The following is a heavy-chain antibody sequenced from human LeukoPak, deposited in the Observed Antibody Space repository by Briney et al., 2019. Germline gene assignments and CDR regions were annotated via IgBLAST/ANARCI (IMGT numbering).Heavy chain of an antibody. J-gene: IGHJ4*02. V-gene: IGHV3-23*01. D-gene: IGHD3-10*01. CDR3: AKDLGTLISGTYYYYFDY. CDR2: ISSSGGST. Sequence: GGSLRLSCAASGFTFSNYAMNWVRQAPGKGLEWVSVISSSGGSTVYADSVKGRFTISRDNSKNTLYLQMNSLRAEDSAVYYCAKDLGTLISGTYYYYFDYWGQGTLVTVSS. CDR1: GFTFSNYA.